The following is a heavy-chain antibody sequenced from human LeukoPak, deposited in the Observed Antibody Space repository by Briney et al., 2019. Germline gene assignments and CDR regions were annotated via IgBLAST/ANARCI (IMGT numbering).Heavy chain of an antibody. Sequence: ASVKVSCKASGYTFTSYGISWVRQAPGQGLEWLGWISAYNGNTNYAQKLQGRVTMTTDTSTSTAYMELRSLRSDDTAVYYCARDGGDVVVTGIPDWFDPWGQGTLVTVSS. CDR3: ARDGGDVVVTGIPDWFDP. V-gene: IGHV1-18*01. J-gene: IGHJ5*02. CDR2: ISAYNGNT. D-gene: IGHD2-21*02. CDR1: GYTFTSYG.